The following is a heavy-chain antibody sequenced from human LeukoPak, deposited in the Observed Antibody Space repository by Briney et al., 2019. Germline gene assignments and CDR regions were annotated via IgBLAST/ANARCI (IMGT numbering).Heavy chain of an antibody. V-gene: IGHV3-48*03. Sequence: GGSLRLSCAASGFTFSSYEMHWVRQAPGKGLEGRSNIYGSGSIIYHADSVKGRFTISRDNASNSVYLQMTSLRAEDTAVYFCAREQRVAGLGNFDLWGRGTLVTVSS. J-gene: IGHJ2*01. D-gene: IGHD2-15*01. CDR3: AREQRVAGLGNFDL. CDR2: IYGSGSII. CDR1: GFTFSSYE.